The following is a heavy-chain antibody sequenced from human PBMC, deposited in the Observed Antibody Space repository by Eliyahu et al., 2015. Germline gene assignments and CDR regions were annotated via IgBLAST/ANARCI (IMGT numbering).Heavy chain of an antibody. CDR3: ALEGGSSGPRWFDP. V-gene: IGHV1-69*01. Sequence: QVQLVQSGAEVKXPGSXVKVSCKXSGGXXXTHTXSWVRQAPGQGLEWMGGIIPAFGTPNYAQKFRGRVTITADESTSTAYMELSSLRFEDTAVYYCALEGGSSGPRWFDPWGQGTLVIVSS. CDR2: IIPAFGTP. D-gene: IGHD6-19*01. J-gene: IGHJ5*02. CDR1: GGXXXTHT.